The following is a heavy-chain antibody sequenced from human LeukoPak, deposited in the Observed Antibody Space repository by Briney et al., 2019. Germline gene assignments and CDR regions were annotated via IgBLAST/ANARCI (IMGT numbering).Heavy chain of an antibody. V-gene: IGHV7-4-1*02. D-gene: IGHD6-13*01. Sequence: ASVKVSCKASGYTFTSYAMNWVRQAPGQGLEWMGWINTNTGNPTYAQGFTGRFVFSLDTSVSTAYLRISSLKAEDTAVYYCARTSHSSRWGNWFDPWGQGTLVTVSS. CDR3: ARTSHSSRWGNWFDP. CDR1: GYTFTSYA. J-gene: IGHJ5*02. CDR2: INTNTGNP.